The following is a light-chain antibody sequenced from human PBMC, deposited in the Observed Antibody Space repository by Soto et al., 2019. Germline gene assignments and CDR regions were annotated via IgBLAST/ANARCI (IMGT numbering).Light chain of an antibody. J-gene: IGKJ1*01. Sequence: DIQMTQSPSSLSASVGDRVTITCRASQGISNYLAWYQQKPGKVPKLLIYAASTLQSGVPSRFSGSRSGTDFPLTISSLQPEEVATYYCQKYNSAPRTFGQGTKVEIK. CDR1: QGISNY. CDR3: QKYNSAPRT. CDR2: AAS. V-gene: IGKV1-27*01.